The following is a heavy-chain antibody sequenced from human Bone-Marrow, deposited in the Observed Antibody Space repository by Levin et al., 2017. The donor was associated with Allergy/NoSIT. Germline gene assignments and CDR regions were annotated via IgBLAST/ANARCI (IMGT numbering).Heavy chain of an antibody. V-gene: IGHV4-31*03. D-gene: IGHD4-17*01. Sequence: SPTLSLTCTVSRGSISSGGYYWSWIRQHPGKGLEWIGYIYYSGSTYSNPSLKSRVTISVDTSKNQFSLKLSSVTAADTAVYDCASGRPVTRLNVSFDYWGQGTLVTVAA. CDR2: IYYSGST. CDR1: RGSISSGGYY. CDR3: ASGRPVTRLNVSFDY. J-gene: IGHJ4*02.